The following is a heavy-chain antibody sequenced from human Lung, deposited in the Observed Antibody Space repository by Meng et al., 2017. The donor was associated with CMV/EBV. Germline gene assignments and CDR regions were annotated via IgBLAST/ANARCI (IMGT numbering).Heavy chain of an antibody. CDR3: ADLAEAFGMDV. J-gene: IGHJ6*02. CDR2: IKKKADSYTT. D-gene: IGHD6-19*01. CDR1: GFTFSDHH. V-gene: IGHV3-72*01. Sequence: SCAASGFTFSDHHMDWVRPAPGRGLEWVGEIKKKADSYTTHYAASVNGRFTISRDDSKNSVYLQLSSLKTEDSAVYYCADLAEAFGMDVWGQGTTVTVSS.